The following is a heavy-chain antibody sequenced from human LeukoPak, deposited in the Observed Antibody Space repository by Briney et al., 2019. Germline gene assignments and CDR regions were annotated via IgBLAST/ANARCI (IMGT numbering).Heavy chain of an antibody. CDR2: ISFDGTDK. CDR1: GFAFSNHA. CDR3: ARVYTFGPDY. D-gene: IGHD3-3*01. V-gene: IGHV3-30-3*01. J-gene: IGHJ4*02. Sequence: GGSLRLSCAASGFAFSNHAMNWVRQAPGKGLEWVTTISFDGTDKYYADAVKGRFTISRDNAKNTLYLQMNSLRAEDTAVYYCARVYTFGPDYWGQGTLVTVSS.